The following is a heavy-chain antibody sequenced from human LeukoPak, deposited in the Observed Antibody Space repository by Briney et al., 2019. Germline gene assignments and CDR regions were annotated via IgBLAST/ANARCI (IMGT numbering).Heavy chain of an antibody. CDR1: GGSISSGDYY. CDR2: IYYSGST. CDR3: AGNGDYDSLYGMDV. Sequence: SETLSLTCTVSGGSISSGDYYWSWIRQPPGQGLEWIGYIYYSGSTYYNPSLKSRVTISVDTSKNQFSLKLSSVTAADTAVYYCAGNGDYDSLYGMDVWGQGTTVTVSS. D-gene: IGHD4-17*01. J-gene: IGHJ6*02. V-gene: IGHV4-30-4*01.